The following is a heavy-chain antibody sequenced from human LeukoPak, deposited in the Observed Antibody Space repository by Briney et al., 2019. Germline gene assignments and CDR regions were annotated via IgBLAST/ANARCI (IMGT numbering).Heavy chain of an antibody. CDR1: GFTFSSYG. J-gene: IGHJ4*02. D-gene: IGHD2-2*01. CDR3: AALVVPAAMDFDY. V-gene: IGHV3-9*01. Sequence: GGSLRLSCTASGFTFSSYGMNWIRQAPGKGLEWVSGISWNSGSIGYADSVKGRFTISRDNAKNSLYLQMNGLRAEDTALYYCAALVVPAAMDFDYWGQGTLVTVSS. CDR2: ISWNSGSI.